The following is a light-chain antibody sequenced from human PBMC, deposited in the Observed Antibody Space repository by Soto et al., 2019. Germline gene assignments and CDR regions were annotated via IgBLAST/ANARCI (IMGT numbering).Light chain of an antibody. V-gene: IGKV1-39*01. Sequence: DIQMTQSPSSLSASVGDRVTITCRASQSISTYLNWYQQKPGKAPKLLIYDASSLQSGVPLRFSGGGSATDFTLTISSLQPEDFAAYYCQQSYNTPRTFGQGTKVEIK. CDR1: QSISTY. J-gene: IGKJ1*01. CDR3: QQSYNTPRT. CDR2: DAS.